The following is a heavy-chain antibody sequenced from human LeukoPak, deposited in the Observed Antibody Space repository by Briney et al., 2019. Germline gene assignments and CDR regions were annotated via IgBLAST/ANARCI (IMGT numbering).Heavy chain of an antibody. D-gene: IGHD5-12*01. Sequence: SSVKVSCKASGFTFTSSAMQWVRQARGQRLEWIGWIVVGSGNTNYAQKFQERVTITRDMSTSTAYMELSSLRSEDAAVYYCAAGTPNIVAHDAFDIWGQGTMVTVSS. CDR2: IVVGSGNT. CDR3: AAGTPNIVAHDAFDI. V-gene: IGHV1-58*02. CDR1: GFTFTSSA. J-gene: IGHJ3*02.